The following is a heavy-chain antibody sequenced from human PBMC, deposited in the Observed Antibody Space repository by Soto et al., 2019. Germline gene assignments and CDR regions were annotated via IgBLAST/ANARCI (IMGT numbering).Heavy chain of an antibody. J-gene: IGHJ4*02. V-gene: IGHV1-24*01. D-gene: IGHD3-22*01. Sequence: ASVKLSCKVSGYTLTELSMHWVRQAPGKGLEWVGGFDPEDGETIYAQKFQGRVTMTEDTSTGTAYMELSSLRSEDTAVYYCATTLSPYYYGSSGPAFDYWGQGTLVTVSS. CDR1: GYTLTELS. CDR3: ATTLSPYYYGSSGPAFDY. CDR2: FDPEDGET.